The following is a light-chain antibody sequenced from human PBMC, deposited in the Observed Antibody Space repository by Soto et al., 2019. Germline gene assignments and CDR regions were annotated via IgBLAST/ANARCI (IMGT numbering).Light chain of an antibody. Sequence: DIQMTQSPSSLSPSVGDRVTITCRASQAIRTFLNWYRQKPGKAPELLVYYGSTLHSGVSSRFNGSGSGTDFTLTMPSLQPEDFATYYCQQSYIAPYTFGQGTKL. J-gene: IGKJ2*01. CDR1: QAIRTF. CDR2: YGS. V-gene: IGKV1-39*01. CDR3: QQSYIAPYT.